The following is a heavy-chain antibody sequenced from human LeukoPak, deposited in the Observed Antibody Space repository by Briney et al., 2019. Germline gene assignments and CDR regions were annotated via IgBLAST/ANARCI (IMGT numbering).Heavy chain of an antibody. V-gene: IGHV4-34*01. CDR2: INHSGST. D-gene: IGHD1-26*01. CDR1: GGSFSGYY. CDR3: ARGRRIVGALDY. J-gene: IGHJ4*02. Sequence: ETLSLTCAVYGGSFSGYYWSWIRQPPGEGLEWIGEINHSGSTNYNPSLKSRVTISVDTSKNRFSLKLSSVTAADTAVYYCARGRRIVGALDYWGQGTLVTVSS.